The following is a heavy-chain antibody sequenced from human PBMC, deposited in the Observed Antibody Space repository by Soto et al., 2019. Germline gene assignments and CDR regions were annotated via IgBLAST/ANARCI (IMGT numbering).Heavy chain of an antibody. Sequence: SETLSRTCTVAGASITGSFFWSWIRQPAGKGLEWIGRFSLSGTTNYNPSLRSRVTMSADVSKNQFSLRLTSVTAADTALYYCARGMTPPGAPAWYYFDSWGQGTLVTVS. CDR3: ARGMTPPGAPAWYYFDS. CDR2: FSLSGTT. D-gene: IGHD2-8*02. CDR1: GASITGSFF. V-gene: IGHV4-4*07. J-gene: IGHJ4*02.